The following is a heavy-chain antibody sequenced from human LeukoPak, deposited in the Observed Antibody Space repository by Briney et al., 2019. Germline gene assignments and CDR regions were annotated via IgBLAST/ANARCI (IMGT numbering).Heavy chain of an antibody. CDR1: GGSISSSSYY. J-gene: IGHJ4*02. V-gene: IGHV4-39*01. CDR3: ARRAVVVTASIRYFDY. D-gene: IGHD2-21*02. Sequence: SETLSLTCTVSGGSISSSSYYWGWIRQPPGKGLEWIGSIYYSGSTYYNPSLKSRVTISVDTSKNQFSLKLSSVTAADTAVYYCARRAVVVTASIRYFDYWGQGTLVTVSS. CDR2: IYYSGST.